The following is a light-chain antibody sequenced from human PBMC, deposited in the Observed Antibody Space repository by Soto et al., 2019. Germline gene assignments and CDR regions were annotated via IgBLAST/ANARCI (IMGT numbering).Light chain of an antibody. Sequence: DIQMTQSPSTLSASVGDRVTITCRASQSISSWLAWYQQKPGKAPKLLIYKASSLESGVPSRFRGSESGTEYTLTISSLHTDDFASYHCQQYNSYPYAFGQEPKLEIK. CDR3: QQYNSYPYA. CDR2: KAS. J-gene: IGKJ2*01. CDR1: QSISSW. V-gene: IGKV1-5*03.